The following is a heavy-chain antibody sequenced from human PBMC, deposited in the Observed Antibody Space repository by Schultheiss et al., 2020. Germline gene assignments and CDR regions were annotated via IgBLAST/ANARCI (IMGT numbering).Heavy chain of an antibody. CDR3: ARGLEAAWFDP. D-gene: IGHD6-25*01. V-gene: IGHV4-59*01. CDR2: IYYSGST. J-gene: IGHJ5*02. CDR1: GFTFSIYW. Sequence: GSLRLSCAASGFTFSIYWMSWVRQAPGKGLEWIGSIYYSGSTNYNPSLKSRVTISVDTSKNQFSLKLSSVTAADTAVYYCARGLEAAWFDPWGQGTLVTVSS.